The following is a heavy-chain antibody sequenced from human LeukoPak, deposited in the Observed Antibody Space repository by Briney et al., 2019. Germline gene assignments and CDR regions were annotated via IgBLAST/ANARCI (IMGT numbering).Heavy chain of an antibody. Sequence: GGSLRLSCAASGFTFTTYSMHWLRQTPGKGLEWVAVISYDGRNIDYADSVRGRFTISRDIPKNTLYLQMNSLRPEDAAVYYCARDRVQIWSYVGTFDSWGQGSLVTVSS. D-gene: IGHD4/OR15-4a*01. J-gene: IGHJ4*02. V-gene: IGHV3-30*03. CDR1: GFTFTTYS. CDR2: ISYDGRNI. CDR3: ARDRVQIWSYVGTFDS.